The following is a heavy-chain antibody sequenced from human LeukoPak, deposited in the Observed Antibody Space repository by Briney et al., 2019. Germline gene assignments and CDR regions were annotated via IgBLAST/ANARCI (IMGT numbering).Heavy chain of an antibody. J-gene: IGHJ4*02. CDR2: VSTSNGDT. CDR1: GYNFNRYT. V-gene: IGHV1-18*01. Sequence: ASVKVSCKTSGYNFNRYTITWVRQAPGQGLAWMGWVSTSNGDTNYAEKFQGRVTMTTETVTKTAYMELRRLRAGDTAMYFCARVSDTSMVTPGFDSWGQGTLVTVSS. CDR3: ARVSDTSMVTPGFDS. D-gene: IGHD5-18*01.